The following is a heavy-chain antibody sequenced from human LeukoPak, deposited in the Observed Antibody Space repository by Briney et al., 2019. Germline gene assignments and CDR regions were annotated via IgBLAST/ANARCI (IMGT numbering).Heavy chain of an antibody. CDR2: IRYDGSNK. J-gene: IGHJ4*02. V-gene: IGHV3-30*02. CDR1: GFTFSSYG. Sequence: GGSLRLSCAASGFTFSSYGMHWVRQAPGKGLEGVAFIRYDGSNKYYADSVKGRFTISRDNSKNTLYLQMNSLRAEDTAVYYCAKDLLVGATRGDYWGQGTLVTVSS. CDR3: AKDLLVGATRGDY. D-gene: IGHD1-26*01.